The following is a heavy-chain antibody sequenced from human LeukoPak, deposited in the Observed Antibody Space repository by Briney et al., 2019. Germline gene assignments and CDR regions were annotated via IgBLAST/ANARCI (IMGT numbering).Heavy chain of an antibody. Sequence: SETLSLTCTVSGGSISSYYWSWIRQPAGKGLEWIGRIYTSGSTNYNPSLKSRVIMSVDTSKNQFSLKLSSVTAADTAVYYCAREAPARYGENFDYWGQGTLVTVSS. V-gene: IGHV4-4*07. D-gene: IGHD3-9*01. CDR3: AREAPARYGENFDY. CDR2: IYTSGST. CDR1: GGSISSYY. J-gene: IGHJ4*02.